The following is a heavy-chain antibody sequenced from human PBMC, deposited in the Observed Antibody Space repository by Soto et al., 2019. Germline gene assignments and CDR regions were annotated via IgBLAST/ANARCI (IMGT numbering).Heavy chain of an antibody. CDR2: IYPGDSDT. V-gene: IGHV5-51*01. D-gene: IGHD5-18*01. Sequence: PGESLKICCKGSGYSFTIYWIGWVRQMPGKGLEWMGIIYPGDSDTRYSPSFQGQVTISADKSISTAYLQWSSLKASDTAMYYCASTXSGYSYGADYYYYGMDVWGQGTTVTVSS. CDR3: ASTXSGYSYGADYYYYGMDV. J-gene: IGHJ6*02. CDR1: GYSFTIYW.